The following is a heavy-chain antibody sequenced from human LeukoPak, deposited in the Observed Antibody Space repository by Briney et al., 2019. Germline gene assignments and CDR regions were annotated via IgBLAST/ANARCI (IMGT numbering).Heavy chain of an antibody. Sequence: SETLSLTCTVSGGSISSYYWSWIRQPPGKGLEWIGYIDYSGSTNYNPSLKSRVTISVDTSKNQFSLKLSSVTAADTAVYYCARDRGDGYNLRTHFDYWGPGTLVTVSS. CDR3: ARDRGDGYNLRTHFDY. J-gene: IGHJ4*02. D-gene: IGHD5-24*01. CDR1: GGSISSYY. V-gene: IGHV4-59*01. CDR2: IDYSGST.